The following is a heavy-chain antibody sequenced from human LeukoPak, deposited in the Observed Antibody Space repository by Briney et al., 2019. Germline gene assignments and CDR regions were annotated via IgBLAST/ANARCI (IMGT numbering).Heavy chain of an antibody. Sequence: SQTLSLTCTVSGGSISSGGYYWSWIRQHPGKGLEWIGYIYYSGSTYYNPSLKSRVTISVDMSKNQFSLKLSSVTAADTAVYYCARVLVPAAMRFSSWFDPWGQGTLVTVSS. CDR2: IYYSGST. CDR3: ARVLVPAAMRFSSWFDP. V-gene: IGHV4-31*03. J-gene: IGHJ5*02. D-gene: IGHD2-2*01. CDR1: GGSISSGGYY.